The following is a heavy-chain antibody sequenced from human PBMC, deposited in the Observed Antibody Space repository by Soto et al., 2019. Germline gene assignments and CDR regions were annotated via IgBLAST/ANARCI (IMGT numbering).Heavy chain of an antibody. CDR2: INHSGST. CDR1: GGSFSGYY. CDR3: ARKSCTNGVCLDY. J-gene: IGHJ4*02. V-gene: IGHV4-34*01. D-gene: IGHD2-8*01. Sequence: PSETLSLTCAVYGGSFSGYYWSWIRQPPGKGLERIGEINHSGSTNYNPSLKSRVTISVDTSKNQFSLKLSSVTAADTAVYYCARKSCTNGVCLDYWGQGTLVTVSS.